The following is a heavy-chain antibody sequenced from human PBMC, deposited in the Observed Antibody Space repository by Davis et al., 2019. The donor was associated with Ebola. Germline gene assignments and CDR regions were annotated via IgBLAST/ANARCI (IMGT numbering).Heavy chain of an antibody. Sequence: GESLKISCAASGFTFSSYGMHWVRQAPGKGLEWVALIWYDGSNKYYADSVKGRFTISRDNSKNTLYLQMNSLRAEDTAVYYCARDRGFFWFDPWGQGTLVTVSS. CDR3: ARDRGFFWFDP. D-gene: IGHD1-26*01. J-gene: IGHJ5*02. V-gene: IGHV3-33*01. CDR2: IWYDGSNK. CDR1: GFTFSSYG.